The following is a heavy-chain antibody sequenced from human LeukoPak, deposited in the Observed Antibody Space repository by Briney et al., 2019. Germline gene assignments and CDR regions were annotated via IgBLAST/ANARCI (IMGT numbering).Heavy chain of an antibody. J-gene: IGHJ3*02. CDR1: GFTVSSNY. CDR3: AKDAKPPNWGSSDAFDI. D-gene: IGHD7-27*01. Sequence: PGGSLRLSCAASGFTVSSNYMSWVRQAPGKGLEWVSVIYSGGSTYYADSVKGRFTISRDNSKNTLYLQMNSLRAEDTAVYYCAKDAKPPNWGSSDAFDIWGQGTMVTVSS. CDR2: IYSGGST. V-gene: IGHV3-66*01.